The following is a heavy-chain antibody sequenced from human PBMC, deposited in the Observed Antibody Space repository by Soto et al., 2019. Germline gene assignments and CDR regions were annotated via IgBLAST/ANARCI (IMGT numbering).Heavy chain of an antibody. J-gene: IGHJ4*02. Sequence: PGGSLRLSCAASGFTFSKYNMNWVRQAPGKGLEWISYISYGSPSIYYSDAVKGRFTISRDNAKDSLFLQMNSLRDEDTAVYYCARGASGGRPSDYWGQGTLVTVSS. D-gene: IGHD3-3*01. CDR2: ISYGSPSI. V-gene: IGHV3-48*02. CDR1: GFTFSKYN. CDR3: ARGASGGRPSDY.